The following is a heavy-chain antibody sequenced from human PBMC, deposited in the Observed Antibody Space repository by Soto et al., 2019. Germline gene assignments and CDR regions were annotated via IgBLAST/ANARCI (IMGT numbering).Heavy chain of an antibody. CDR3: ASRWGPFDY. V-gene: IGHV3-48*03. Sequence: EVQLVESGGGLVQPGGSLRRSCAASGFTFSSYEMNWVRQAPGKGLEWVSYISSSGSTIYYADSVKGRFTISRDNAKNSLYLQMNSLRAEDTAVYYCASRWGPFDYWGQGTLVTVSS. D-gene: IGHD2-21*02. J-gene: IGHJ4*02. CDR1: GFTFSSYE. CDR2: ISSSGSTI.